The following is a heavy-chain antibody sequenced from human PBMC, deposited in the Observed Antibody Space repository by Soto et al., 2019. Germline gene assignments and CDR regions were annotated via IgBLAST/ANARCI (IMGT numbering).Heavy chain of an antibody. V-gene: IGHV1-2*04. CDR2: INPNSGGT. Sequence: GASVKLSCKDSGYTFTGNYMHWVRQATGQGLEWMGWINPNSGGTNYAQKFQGWVTMTRDTSISTAYMELSRLRSDDTAVYYCAREAFYPDSCYSCVNAFDIWGQGTMVTVSS. D-gene: IGHD2-15*01. J-gene: IGHJ3*02. CDR3: AREAFYPDSCYSCVNAFDI. CDR1: GYTFTGNY.